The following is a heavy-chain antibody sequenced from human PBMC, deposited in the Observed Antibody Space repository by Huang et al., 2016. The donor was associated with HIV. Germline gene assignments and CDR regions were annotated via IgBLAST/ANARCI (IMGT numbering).Heavy chain of an antibody. V-gene: IGHV4-39*02. D-gene: IGHD3-10*01. CDR3: ARLPGSITMIRGVITDPY. J-gene: IGHJ4*02. CDR2: IYYSGST. CDR1: GGSIRSDNYY. Sequence: QLQLQESGPGLVKPSETLSLTCTVSGGSIRSDNYYWGWIRQPPGKGLEWIGSIYYSGSTYYNPSPKRRVTITVDTSKNHFSLGMRSVTAADTAVYYCARLPGSITMIRGVITDPYWGQGTLVTVSS.